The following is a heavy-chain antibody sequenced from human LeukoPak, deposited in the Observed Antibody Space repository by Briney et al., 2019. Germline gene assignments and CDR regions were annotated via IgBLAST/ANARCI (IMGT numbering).Heavy chain of an antibody. D-gene: IGHD3-22*01. V-gene: IGHV4-4*07. Sequence: SETLSLTCTVSGGSISSYYWSWIRQPAGKGLEWIGRIYTSGSTNYNPSLKSRVTISVDTSKNQFSLKLSSVTAADTAVYYCARVPHYYDSSGYYSEDAFDIWGQGTMVTVSS. CDR2: IYTSGST. J-gene: IGHJ3*02. CDR1: GGSISSYY. CDR3: ARVPHYYDSSGYYSEDAFDI.